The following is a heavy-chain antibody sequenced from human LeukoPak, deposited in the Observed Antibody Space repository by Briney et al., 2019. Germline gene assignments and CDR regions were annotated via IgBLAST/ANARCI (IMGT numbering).Heavy chain of an antibody. CDR3: ARVTLTSGAAIDI. D-gene: IGHD1-14*01. J-gene: IGHJ3*02. Sequence: SQTLSLTCTVSGGSISSDDYYWSWIRQHPGKGLEWIGYIYHSGKPYYNPSLKGRIIMSIDTSENQFSLKLSSVTAADTAMYYCARVTLTSGAAIDIWGQGTVVTVSS. CDR2: IYHSGKP. CDR1: GGSISSDDYY. V-gene: IGHV4-31*03.